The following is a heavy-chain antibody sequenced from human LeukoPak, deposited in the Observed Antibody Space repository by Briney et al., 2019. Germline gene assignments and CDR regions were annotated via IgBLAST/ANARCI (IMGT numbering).Heavy chain of an antibody. V-gene: IGHV3-23*01. CDR1: GFTFSSYA. D-gene: IGHD1-14*01. CDR3: AKYRTTTAPPRSFDY. CDR2: ISGSGGST. Sequence: GGSLRLSCAASGFTFSSYAMSWVRQAPGKGLEWVSAISGSGGSTYYADSVKGRFTISRDNSKNTLYLQMNSLRTDDTAIYYCAKYRTTTAPPRSFDYWGQGTLVTVSS. J-gene: IGHJ4*02.